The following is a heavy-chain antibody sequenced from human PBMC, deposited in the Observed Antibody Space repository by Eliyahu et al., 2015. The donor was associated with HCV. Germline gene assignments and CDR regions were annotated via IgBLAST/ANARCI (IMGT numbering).Heavy chain of an antibody. Sequence: QVQLQESGPGLVKPSETLSLTCTVSGGSIXSYYWSWIRQPAGTGLEWIGRIYSSGSTNYNPSLKSRVTMSVDTSKNQFSLKLSSVTAADTAVYYCARDSYSSGWYDFPSYLDYWGQGTLVTVSS. J-gene: IGHJ4*02. CDR2: IYSSGST. D-gene: IGHD6-19*01. CDR1: GGSIXSYY. V-gene: IGHV4-4*07. CDR3: ARDSYSSGWYDFPSYLDY.